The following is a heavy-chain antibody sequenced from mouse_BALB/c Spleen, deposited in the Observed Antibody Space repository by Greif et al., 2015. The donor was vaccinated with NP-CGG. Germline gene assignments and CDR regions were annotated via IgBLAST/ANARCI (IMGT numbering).Heavy chain of an antibody. D-gene: IGHD2-1*01. CDR3: NAWNGKVYYAMDY. CDR1: GFNIKDYY. CDR2: IDPENGDT. V-gene: IGHV14-4*02. J-gene: IGHJ4*01. Sequence: VQLQQPGAELVRSGASVKLSCTASGFNIKDYYMHWVKQRPEQGLEWIGWIDPENGDTEYAPKFQGKATMTADTSSNTAYLQLSSLTSEDTAVYYCNAWNGKVYYAMDYWGQGTTVTVSS.